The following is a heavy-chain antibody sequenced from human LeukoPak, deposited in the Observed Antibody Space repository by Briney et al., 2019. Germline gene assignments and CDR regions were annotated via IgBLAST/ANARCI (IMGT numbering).Heavy chain of an antibody. J-gene: IGHJ4*02. D-gene: IGHD1-26*01. CDR3: AREGEVGASDY. CDR2: IYYSGST. Sequence: SQTLSLTCTVSGGSISSGDYYWSWIRQPPGKGLEWIGYIYYSGSTYYNPSLKSRVTISVDTSKNQFSLKLSSVTAADTAAYYCAREGEVGASDYWGQGTLVTVSS. CDR1: GGSISSGDYY. V-gene: IGHV4-30-4*08.